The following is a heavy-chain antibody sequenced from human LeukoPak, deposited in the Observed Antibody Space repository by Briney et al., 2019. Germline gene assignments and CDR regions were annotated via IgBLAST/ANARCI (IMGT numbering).Heavy chain of an antibody. CDR3: ARDYYGDRYFDY. CDR1: GNTFTAYY. V-gene: IGHV1-2*02. Sequence: GASVKDSCKASGNTFTAYYIHWVRQAPEQGLEWIGCINPNTGGTNHAQKFQGRVTMTRDTFITTAYMELSRLRSDDTAVYYCARDYYGDRYFDYWGQRTLVTVSS. D-gene: IGHD4-17*01. CDR2: INPNTGGT. J-gene: IGHJ4*02.